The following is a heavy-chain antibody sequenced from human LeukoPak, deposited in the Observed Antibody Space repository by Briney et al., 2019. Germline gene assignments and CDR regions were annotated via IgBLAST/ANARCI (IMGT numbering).Heavy chain of an antibody. CDR2: ISPRSRNT. CDR1: GFTFSSYA. D-gene: IGHD2/OR15-2a*01. J-gene: IGHJ4*02. Sequence: GGSLRLSCAASGFTFSSYAMNWVRQAPGKGLEWVSSISPRSRNTYYADSVKGRFTISRDNAKNSLYLQMNSLRAEDTALYYCARDRFLRRPEPAEYWGQGTLVTVSS. CDR3: ARDRFLRRPEPAEY. V-gene: IGHV3-21*04.